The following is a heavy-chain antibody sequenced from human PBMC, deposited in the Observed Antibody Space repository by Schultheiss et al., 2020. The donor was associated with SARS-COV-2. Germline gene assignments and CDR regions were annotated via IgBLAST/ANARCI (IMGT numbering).Heavy chain of an antibody. CDR2: INTDGTYT. CDR1: GFSFSDYW. V-gene: IGHV3-74*01. D-gene: IGHD1-26*01. Sequence: GESLKISCAASGFSFSDYWMHWVRQAPGKGLVWVAHINTDGTYTRFADSVKGQFTISRDNARNTVYLQMHSLRAEDTAIYYCARPLTGGQFKSHTWFDPWGQGTLVTVSS. J-gene: IGHJ5*02. CDR3: ARPLTGGQFKSHTWFDP.